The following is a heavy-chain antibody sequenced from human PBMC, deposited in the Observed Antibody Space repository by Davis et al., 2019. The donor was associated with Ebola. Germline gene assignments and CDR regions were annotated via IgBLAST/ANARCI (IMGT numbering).Heavy chain of an antibody. CDR3: ATLPGYY. Sequence: GESLKISCAASGFTFRGYWMHWVRQAPGKGLVWVSRIDSDGSDTTYADSVKGRFTISRDNAKNTLYLQMNNLRVEDTAVYYCATLPGYYWGQGTLVTVSS. D-gene: IGHD1-26*01. V-gene: IGHV3-74*03. J-gene: IGHJ4*02. CDR2: IDSDGSDT. CDR1: GFTFRGYW.